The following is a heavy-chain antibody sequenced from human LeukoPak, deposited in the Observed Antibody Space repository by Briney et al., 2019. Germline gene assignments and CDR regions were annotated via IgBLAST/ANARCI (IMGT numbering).Heavy chain of an antibody. CDR3: ARNLITLVGEVITKWFDP. J-gene: IGHJ5*02. V-gene: IGHV4-59*01. D-gene: IGHD3-10*01. CDR1: GGSISSYY. CDR2: IYYSVST. Sequence: PSETLSLTCTVSGGSISSYYWSSIPQPPGKGLEWIGHIYYSVSTTYTTSLKTRFTVSVDTSKNQFSLNLTSVAAADTAGAQCARNLITLVGEVITKWFDPWGQGTLVTVSS.